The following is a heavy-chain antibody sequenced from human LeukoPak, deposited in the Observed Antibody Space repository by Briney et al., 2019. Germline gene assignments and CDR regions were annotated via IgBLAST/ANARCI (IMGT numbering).Heavy chain of an antibody. J-gene: IGHJ5*02. CDR3: ARRGKDYGDYAVWFDP. Sequence: SETLSLTCAVYGGSFSGYYWSWIRQPPGKGLEWIGEINHSGSTNYNPSLKSRVTISVDTSTNQFSLKLSSVTAADTAVYYCARRGKDYGDYAVWFDPWGQGTLVTVSS. CDR1: GGSFSGYY. V-gene: IGHV4-34*01. D-gene: IGHD4-17*01. CDR2: INHSGST.